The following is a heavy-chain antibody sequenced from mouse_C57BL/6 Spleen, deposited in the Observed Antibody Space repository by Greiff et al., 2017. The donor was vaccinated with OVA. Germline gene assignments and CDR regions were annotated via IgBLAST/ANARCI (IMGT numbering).Heavy chain of an antibody. J-gene: IGHJ2*01. CDR3: ARHTGCFYVDY. CDR2: IDPDDGDT. V-gene: IGHV14-1*01. CDR1: GFNFKDYY. Sequence: VQLQQSGAELVKPGASVKLSCTASGFNFKDYYMPWVKQRPEQGLEWIGSIDPDDGDTEYAQKFQGKATMTADTSSNTAYLQLSSLTSEDTAVYYCARHTGCFYVDYWGQGTTLTVSS. D-gene: IGHD2-2*01.